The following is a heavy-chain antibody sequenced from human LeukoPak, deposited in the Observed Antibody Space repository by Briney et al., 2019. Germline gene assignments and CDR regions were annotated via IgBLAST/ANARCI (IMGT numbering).Heavy chain of an antibody. V-gene: IGHV3-30*02. Sequence: PGGSLGLSCAASGFTFSNYGMHWVRQAPGKGLEWVAFIRYDGSNKYYADSVKGRFTISRDNSKNTLYLQMDSLRTEDTAVYYCAKDSGVGMATTFSILDIWGQGTMVTVSS. CDR2: IRYDGSNK. D-gene: IGHD5-24*01. CDR1: GFTFSNYG. J-gene: IGHJ3*02. CDR3: AKDSGVGMATTFSILDI.